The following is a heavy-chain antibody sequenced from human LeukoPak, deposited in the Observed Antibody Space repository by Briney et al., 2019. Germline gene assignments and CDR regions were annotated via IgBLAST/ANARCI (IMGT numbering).Heavy chain of an antibody. J-gene: IGHJ4*02. CDR2: VSGDGVKT. CDR1: GFIVSTYA. V-gene: IGHV3-23*01. CDR3: VKEGEGYSYNPKTGPPS. Sequence: GGSLRLSCAASGFIVSTYAMSWVRQAPGKGPGWVSAVSGDGVKTFYADSVKGRFTISRDNSKETVYLQLNSLRDGDTTVYYCVKEGEGYSYNPKTGPPSWGQGTLVTVSS. D-gene: IGHD5-18*01.